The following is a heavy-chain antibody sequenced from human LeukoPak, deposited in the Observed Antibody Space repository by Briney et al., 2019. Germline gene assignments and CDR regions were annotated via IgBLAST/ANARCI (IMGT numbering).Heavy chain of an antibody. J-gene: IGHJ5*02. CDR2: ISAYNGNT. V-gene: IGHV1-18*01. D-gene: IGHD6-19*01. Sequence: ASVTVSCTASGYTFTSYGISWVRQAPGQGLEWMGWISAYNGNTNYAQKLQGRVTMTTDTSTSTAYMELRSLRSDDTAVYYCARDYSSGRSPTQDWFDPWGQGTLVTVSS. CDR1: GYTFTSYG. CDR3: ARDYSSGRSPTQDWFDP.